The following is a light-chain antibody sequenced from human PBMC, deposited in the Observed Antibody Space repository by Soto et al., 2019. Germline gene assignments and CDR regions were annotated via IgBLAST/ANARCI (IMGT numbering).Light chain of an antibody. V-gene: IGLV2-14*01. J-gene: IGLJ2*01. Sequence: QSALTQPASVSGSPGQSITISCTGTSSDVGGSNYVSWYQQHPGKAPKLMIYDVSNRPSGVSNRFSGSKSGNTASLTISGLQAEDEADYYCSSYTSSSTPRYVVFGGGTKLTVL. CDR3: SSYTSSSTPRYVV. CDR1: SSDVGGSNY. CDR2: DVS.